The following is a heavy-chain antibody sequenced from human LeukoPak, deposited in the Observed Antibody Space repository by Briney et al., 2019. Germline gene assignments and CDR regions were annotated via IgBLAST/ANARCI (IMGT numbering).Heavy chain of an antibody. V-gene: IGHV3-13*01. D-gene: IGHD6-13*01. CDR2: IGTAGDT. CDR1: GFTFSSYD. Sequence: GSLRLSCAASGFTFSSYDRHWVRQATGKGLEWVSAIGTAGDTYYPGSVKGRFTISRENAKNSLYLQMNSLRAGDTAVYYCARDSGNSYMDVWGKGTTVTISS. CDR3: ARDSGNSYMDV. J-gene: IGHJ6*03.